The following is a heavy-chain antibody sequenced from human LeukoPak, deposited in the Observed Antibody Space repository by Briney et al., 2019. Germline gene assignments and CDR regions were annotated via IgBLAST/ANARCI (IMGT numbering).Heavy chain of an antibody. CDR3: TRKDITIGYGLVDY. CDR2: MNPNSGNT. CDR1: GYTFTSYD. J-gene: IGHJ4*02. V-gene: IGHV1-8*03. Sequence: GASVKASCKASGYTFTSYDINWVRQATGQGLEWMGWMNPNSGNTGYAQKFQGRVTITRDTSVSTAYMELSNLRSEDTAVYYCTRKDITIGYGLVDYWGQGTLVTVSS. D-gene: IGHD1-20*01.